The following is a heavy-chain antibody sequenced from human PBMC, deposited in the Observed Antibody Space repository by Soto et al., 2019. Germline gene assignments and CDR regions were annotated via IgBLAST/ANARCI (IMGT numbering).Heavy chain of an antibody. J-gene: IGHJ6*02. V-gene: IGHV1-69*01. D-gene: IGHD2-15*01. Sequence: QVQLVQSGAEVKKPGSSVKVSCKAPGGTFSTYAISWVRQAPGQGLEWMGGVIPIFGTPKYAQKFQGRVTITADESTSTGYMELRSRRSEDTAVYYCARSQGGSSSLDIYYYYYYGMDVWGQGTMVTVSS. CDR1: GGTFSTYA. CDR3: ARSQGGSSSLDIYYYYYYGMDV. CDR2: VIPIFGTP.